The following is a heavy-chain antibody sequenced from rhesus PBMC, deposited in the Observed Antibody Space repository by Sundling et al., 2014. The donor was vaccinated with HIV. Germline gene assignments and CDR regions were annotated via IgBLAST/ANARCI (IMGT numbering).Heavy chain of an antibody. CDR3: AKTHKLEPDH. CDR1: GVSIGDYYY. D-gene: IGHD1-26*01. Sequence: QVTLQQWGEGLVKPSETLSLTCAVYGVSIGDYYYWAWIRQPPGRGLEWIGSIYSGSRNTYYNPSLKSRVTISTDTSKNQISLNLTSVTAADTAVYYCAKTHKLEPDHWGQGVLVTVSS. CDR2: IYSGSRNT. V-gene: IGHV4-73*01. J-gene: IGHJ4*01.